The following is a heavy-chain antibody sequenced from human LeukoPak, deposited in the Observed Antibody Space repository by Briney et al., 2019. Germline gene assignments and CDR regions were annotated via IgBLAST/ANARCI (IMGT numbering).Heavy chain of an antibody. D-gene: IGHD6-19*01. CDR2: INHSGST. J-gene: IGHJ4*02. Sequence: SETLSLTCTVSGGSISSYYWSWIRQPPGKGLEWIGEINHSGSTNYNPSLKSRVTISVDTSKNQFSLKLSSVTAADTAVYYCARAPWGYSSGWYLGVGIYFDYWGQGTLVTVSS. CDR3: ARAPWGYSSGWYLGVGIYFDY. V-gene: IGHV4-34*01. CDR1: GGSISSYY.